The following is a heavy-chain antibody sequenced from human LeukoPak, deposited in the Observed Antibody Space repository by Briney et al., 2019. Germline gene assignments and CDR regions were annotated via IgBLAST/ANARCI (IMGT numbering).Heavy chain of an antibody. Sequence: SQTLSLTCAISGDSVSSNSAAWNWIRQSPSRGLEWLGRTYYKSKWYNDYAVPVKSRITINPDTSKKQFSLQLNSVTPEDTAVYYCARGNGYSSSWGYYYYYMDVWGKGTTVTVSS. V-gene: IGHV6-1*01. J-gene: IGHJ6*03. CDR2: TYYKSKWYN. CDR3: ARGNGYSSSWGYYYYYMDV. D-gene: IGHD6-13*01. CDR1: GDSVSSNSAA.